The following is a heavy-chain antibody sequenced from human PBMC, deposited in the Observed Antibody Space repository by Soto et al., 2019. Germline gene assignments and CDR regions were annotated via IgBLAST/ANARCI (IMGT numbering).Heavy chain of an antibody. Sequence: VKVSCKASGYTFTSYGISWVRQAPGQGLEWMGGIIPIFGTANYAQKFQGRVTITADESTSTAYMELSSLRSEDTAVYYCARGWNDYYDSSGYYHVPYGMDVWGQGTTVTVSS. CDR1: GYTFTSYG. J-gene: IGHJ6*02. D-gene: IGHD3-22*01. V-gene: IGHV1-69*13. CDR3: ARGWNDYYDSSGYYHVPYGMDV. CDR2: IIPIFGTA.